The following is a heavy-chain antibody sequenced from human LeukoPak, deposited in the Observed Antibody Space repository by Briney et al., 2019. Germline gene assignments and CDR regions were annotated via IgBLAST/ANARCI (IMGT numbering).Heavy chain of an antibody. Sequence: PGGSLRLSCVASGFTFSSYSMSWVRQAPGKGLEWVANIKEDATEKYYMDSVKGRFTISRDNAKNSLFLQMNSLRAEDTAVYYCARDRAAWNYYDSRGFRFDTLGYWGQGTLVTVSS. CDR2: IKEDATEK. CDR1: GFTFSSYS. CDR3: ARDRAAWNYYDSRGFRFDTLGY. V-gene: IGHV3-7*01. J-gene: IGHJ4*02. D-gene: IGHD3-22*01.